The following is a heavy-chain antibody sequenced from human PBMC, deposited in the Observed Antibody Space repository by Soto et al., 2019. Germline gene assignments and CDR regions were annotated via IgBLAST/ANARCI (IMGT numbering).Heavy chain of an antibody. D-gene: IGHD1-1*01. Sequence: QVQLQESGPGLVKPSQTLSLTCTVSGGSISSGGYYWSWIRQHPGKGLEWIGYIYYSGSTYYNPSPQGRVNISGKPAKKQFPLKLGLVAAAGPGGYFCAGRAQLGPPLDLWGQGNLGHRL. CDR3: AGRAQLGPPLDL. CDR1: GGSISSGGYY. J-gene: IGHJ4*01. CDR2: IYYSGST. V-gene: IGHV4-31*03.